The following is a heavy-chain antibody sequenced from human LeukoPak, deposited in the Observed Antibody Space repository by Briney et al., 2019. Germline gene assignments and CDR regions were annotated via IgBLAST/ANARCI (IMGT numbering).Heavy chain of an antibody. J-gene: IGHJ4*02. V-gene: IGHV3-74*01. Sequence: PGGSLRLSCAASGFTFSSYWMHWVRQAPGKGLVWVSRINTDGSSTSYADSVKGRFTISRDNAKNTLYLQMNSLRAEDTAVYYCAKQLSTGGGYFDYWGQGTLVTVSS. CDR1: GFTFSSYW. CDR3: AKQLSTGGGYFDY. D-gene: IGHD7-27*01. CDR2: INTDGSST.